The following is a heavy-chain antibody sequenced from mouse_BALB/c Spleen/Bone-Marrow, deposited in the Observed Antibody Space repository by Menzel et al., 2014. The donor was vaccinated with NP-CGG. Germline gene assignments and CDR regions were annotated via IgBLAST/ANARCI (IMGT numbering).Heavy chain of an antibody. CDR1: GSSLXSXG. CDR2: IWSDGNT. J-gene: IGHJ3*01. V-gene: IGHV2-2*02. CDR3: ARNLGDGYSFAY. D-gene: IGHD2-3*01. Sequence: QVQLQQSGPGLVQPSQSLSITCTVSGSSLXSXGXHWVRQSPGKGLEWLGVIWSDGNTDYNAAFISRLSISKDNSKSQVFFKMNSLQANDTAIYYCARNLGDGYSFAYWGQGTLVTVSA.